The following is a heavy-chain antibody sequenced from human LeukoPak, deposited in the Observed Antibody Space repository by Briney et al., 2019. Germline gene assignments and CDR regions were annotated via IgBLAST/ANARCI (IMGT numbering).Heavy chain of an antibody. CDR3: ARGGALTSFDS. J-gene: IGHJ4*02. CDR1: GFSFSSYG. D-gene: IGHD1-26*01. Sequence: GASVRVSCKASGFSFSSYGFSWVRQAPGRELEWMGWISAYNGKTNYAQKFQGRVTMTTDTSTTTVYMDLRSLRSDDTAVYFCARGGALTSFDSWGQGTLITVSS. V-gene: IGHV1-18*01. CDR2: ISAYNGKT.